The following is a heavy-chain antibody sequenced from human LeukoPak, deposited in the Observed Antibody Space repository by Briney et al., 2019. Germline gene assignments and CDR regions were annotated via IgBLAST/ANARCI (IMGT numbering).Heavy chain of an antibody. CDR3: AKGGSGYSYGHPFDY. Sequence: PGGSLRLSCVASGFTFDDYAMHWVRQAPGKGREWVSGISWNSGSIGYADSVKGRFTISRDNAKNSLYLQMNSLRAEDMALYYCAKGGSGYSYGHPFDYWGQGTLVTVSS. CDR1: GFTFDDYA. V-gene: IGHV3-9*03. CDR2: ISWNSGSI. D-gene: IGHD5-18*01. J-gene: IGHJ4*02.